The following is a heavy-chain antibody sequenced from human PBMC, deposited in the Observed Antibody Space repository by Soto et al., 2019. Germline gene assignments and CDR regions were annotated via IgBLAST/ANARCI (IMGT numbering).Heavy chain of an antibody. CDR1: GFILNKYA. Sequence: VQLLESGGDLVQPGGSLRLSCVASGFILNKYAMSWVRQAPGKGLEWVSTIGGTDGDSDGVPWYEDSVKGRFTISRDSSANTLFLHMDNLRAEVSALYYCVKRGRNWGAFDFWGQGTTVVVSS. CDR3: VKRGRNWGAFDF. D-gene: IGHD7-27*01. V-gene: IGHV3-23*01. J-gene: IGHJ3*01. CDR2: IGGTDGDSDGVP.